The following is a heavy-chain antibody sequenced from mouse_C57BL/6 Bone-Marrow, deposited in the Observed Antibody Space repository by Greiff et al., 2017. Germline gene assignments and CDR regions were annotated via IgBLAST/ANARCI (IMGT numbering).Heavy chain of an antibody. V-gene: IGHV1-80*01. J-gene: IGHJ1*03. CDR2: IYPGDGDT. D-gene: IGHD1-1*01. CDR1: GYAFSSYW. Sequence: QVQLKESGAELVKPGASVKISCKASGYAFSSYWMNWVKQRPGKGLEWIGQIYPGDGDTNYNGKFKGKATLTADKSSSTAYMQLSSLTSEDSAVYFCARSGYYGRRYFDVWGTGTTVTVSS. CDR3: ARSGYYGRRYFDV.